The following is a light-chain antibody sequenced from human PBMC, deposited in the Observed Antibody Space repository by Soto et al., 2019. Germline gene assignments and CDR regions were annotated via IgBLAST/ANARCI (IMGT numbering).Light chain of an antibody. J-gene: IGKJ1*01. V-gene: IGKV1-5*01. CDR1: QSVNSW. Sequence: DIQITQSPSTLSAYVGDRVTITCRASQSVNSWLAWYQQKPGRAPKLLIYSVSHLDSGVPSRFSGSGSGTEFTLTISSLQPDDFATYYCQQCSSYPRTFGQGTKVEMK. CDR2: SVS. CDR3: QQCSSYPRT.